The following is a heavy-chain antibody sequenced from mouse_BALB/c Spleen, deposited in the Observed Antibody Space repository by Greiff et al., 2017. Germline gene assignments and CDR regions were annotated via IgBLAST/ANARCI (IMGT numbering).Heavy chain of an antibody. CDR1: GFSLTSYG. CDR2: IWAGGST. V-gene: IGHV2-9*02. D-gene: IGHD1-1*01. Sequence: VMLVESGPGLVAPSQSLSITCTVSGFSLTSYGVHWVRQPPGKGLEWLGVIWAGGSTNYNSALMSRLSISKDNSKSQVFLKMNSLQTDDTAMYYCARGYYGSSWFAYWGQGTLVTVSA. CDR3: ARGYYGSSWFAY. J-gene: IGHJ3*01.